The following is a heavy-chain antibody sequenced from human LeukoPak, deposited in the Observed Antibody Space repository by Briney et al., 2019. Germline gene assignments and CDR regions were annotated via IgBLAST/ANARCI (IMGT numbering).Heavy chain of an antibody. CDR2: IYYTGTS. CDR1: GGSISTHF. Sequence: SETLSLTCTVSGGSISTHFWTWIRQPPGKGLEFIGNIYYTGTSNYNPSLKSRVTMSIDTAKNQFSLNLSSVTAADTAVYYCARDLNYYDGSTYYDAFDIWGQGTLVTVSS. CDR3: ARDLNYYDGSTYYDAFDI. J-gene: IGHJ3*02. D-gene: IGHD3-22*01. V-gene: IGHV4-59*11.